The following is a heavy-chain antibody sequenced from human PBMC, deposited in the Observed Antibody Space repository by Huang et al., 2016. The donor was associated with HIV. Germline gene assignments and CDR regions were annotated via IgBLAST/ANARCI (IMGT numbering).Heavy chain of an antibody. CDR1: GGAFSNFA. Sequence: QVHLVQSGAEVRKPGSSVKVSCKASGGAFSNFAISWVRQAPGQGLELMVGIIPIFGTANYAQKFQGRVTITADESTRTAYMELSSLRSEDTALYYCARNSLPLYSYYVMDVWGQGTTVTVSS. D-gene: IGHD3-16*02. CDR2: IIPIFGTA. V-gene: IGHV1-69*01. CDR3: ARNSLPLYSYYVMDV. J-gene: IGHJ6*02.